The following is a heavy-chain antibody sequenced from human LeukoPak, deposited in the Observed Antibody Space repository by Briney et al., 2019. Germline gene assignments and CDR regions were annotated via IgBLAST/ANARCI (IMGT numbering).Heavy chain of an antibody. Sequence: GGSLRLSCAASGFTFSAYTMHWVRQAPGKGLEYVSAITSNGGTTYYADSVKGRFTISRDNSKNTLFLQMNSLRAEDTAVYYCAKVGVGATTPAEYFQHWGQGTLVTLSS. CDR1: GFTFSAYT. CDR3: AKVGVGATTPAEYFQH. V-gene: IGHV3-64*02. CDR2: ITSNGGTT. J-gene: IGHJ1*01. D-gene: IGHD1-26*01.